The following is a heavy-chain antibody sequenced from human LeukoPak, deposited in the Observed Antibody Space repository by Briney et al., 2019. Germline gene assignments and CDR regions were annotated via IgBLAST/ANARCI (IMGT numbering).Heavy chain of an antibody. CDR1: GGSISSGGYY. CDR3: ASRGYSYGYVPAPWYFDL. Sequence: SETLSLTCTVSGGSISSGGYYWSWIRQHPGKGLEWIGYIYYSGSTYYNPSLKSRVTISVDTSKNQFSLKLSSVTAADTAVYYCASRGYSYGYVPAPWYFDLWGRGTLVTVSS. D-gene: IGHD5-18*01. J-gene: IGHJ2*01. CDR2: IYYSGST. V-gene: IGHV4-31*03.